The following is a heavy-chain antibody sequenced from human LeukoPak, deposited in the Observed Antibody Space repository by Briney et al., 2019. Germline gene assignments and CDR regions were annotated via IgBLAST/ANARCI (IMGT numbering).Heavy chain of an antibody. Sequence: SETLSLTCTVSGGSISSGGYYWSWLRQHPGKGLEWIGYIYYSGSTYYNPSLKSRVTISVDTSKNQFSLKLSSVTAADTAVYYCAHSQATRYWFDPWGQGTLVTVSS. D-gene: IGHD1-26*01. CDR2: IYYSGST. CDR3: AHSQATRYWFDP. V-gene: IGHV4-31*03. CDR1: GGSISSGGYY. J-gene: IGHJ5*02.